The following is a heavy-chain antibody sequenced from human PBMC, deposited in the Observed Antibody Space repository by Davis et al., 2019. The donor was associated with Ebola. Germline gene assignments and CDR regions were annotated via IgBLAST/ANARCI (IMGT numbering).Heavy chain of an antibody. J-gene: IGHJ5*02. Sequence: GGSLRLSCAASGFTFSSYAMHWVRQAPGKGLEWVSVISYDGSNKYYADSVKGRFTISRHNSKNTLYLQMNSLRAEDTAVYYCARILDSSGYWGWFDPWGQGTLVTVSS. CDR1: GFTFSSYA. D-gene: IGHD3-22*01. CDR2: ISYDGSNK. CDR3: ARILDSSGYWGWFDP. V-gene: IGHV3-30*14.